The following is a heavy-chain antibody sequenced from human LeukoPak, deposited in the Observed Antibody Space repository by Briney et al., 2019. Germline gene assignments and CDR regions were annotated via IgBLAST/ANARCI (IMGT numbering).Heavy chain of an antibody. CDR1: GFTLSSSA. Sequence: GGSLRLSCAASGFTLSSSAMHWVRQAPGTGLEWVSVIWYDGSNKYYADSAKGRFTISTDISKNTLYLQMNSLRAEDTAMYYCVRDVLGSSNRFCPWGQGNL. J-gene: IGHJ5*02. D-gene: IGHD3-10*02. V-gene: IGHV3-33*01. CDR2: IWYDGSNK. CDR3: VRDVLGSSNRFCP.